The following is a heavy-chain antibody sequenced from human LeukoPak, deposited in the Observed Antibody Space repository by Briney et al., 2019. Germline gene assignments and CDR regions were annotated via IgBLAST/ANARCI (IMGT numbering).Heavy chain of an antibody. CDR2: IRDKTGGGTS. J-gene: IGHJ4*02. V-gene: IGHV3-15*01. D-gene: IGHD2/OR15-2a*01. CDR3: TTDRRGLENI. CDR1: GITFNYAW. Sequence: GGSLRLSCTASGITFNYAWMTWVRQAPGKGLEWVGRIRDKTGGGTSDYAAPVKGRSTISRDDSKNMLYLQMNSLRTEDTGVYYCTTDRRGLENIWGQGTLVTVSS.